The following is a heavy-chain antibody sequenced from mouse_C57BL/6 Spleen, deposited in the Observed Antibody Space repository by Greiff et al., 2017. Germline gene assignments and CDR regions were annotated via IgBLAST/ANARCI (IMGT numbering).Heavy chain of an antibody. V-gene: IGHV1-26*01. CDR3: AREGGYFDY. CDR1: GYTFTDYY. J-gene: IGHJ2*01. Sequence: VQLQQSGPELVKPGASVKISCKASGYTFTDYYMNWVKQSHGKSLEWIGDINPNNGGTSYNQKFKGKATLTVDKSSSTAYMELRSLTSEDSAVYYCAREGGYFDYWGQGTTQHSLL. CDR2: INPNNGGT.